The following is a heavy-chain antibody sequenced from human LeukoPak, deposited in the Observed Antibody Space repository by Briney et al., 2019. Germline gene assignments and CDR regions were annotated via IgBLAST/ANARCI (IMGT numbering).Heavy chain of an antibody. D-gene: IGHD2-8*01. J-gene: IGHJ4*02. CDR1: GVTFSSYA. CDR2: ISGSGGST. Sequence: GGSLRLSCAASGVTFSSYAMSWVRQAPGKGLEWVSGISGSGGSTHYADSVKGRFTISRDNSKNTLCLQMNSLRAEDTAVYYCAKGGNGYCTNGICSPRVVAAIDYWGQGTLVTVSP. V-gene: IGHV3-23*01. CDR3: AKGGNGYCTNGICSPRVVAAIDY.